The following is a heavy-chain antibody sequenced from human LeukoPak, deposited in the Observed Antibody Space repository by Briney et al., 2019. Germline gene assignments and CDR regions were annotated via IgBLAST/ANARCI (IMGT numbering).Heavy chain of an antibody. V-gene: IGHV4-59*12. J-gene: IGHJ5*02. CDR3: ARAGDYYGSGSYYKNPTWFDP. D-gene: IGHD3-10*01. CDR2: IYYSGST. Sequence: PSETLSLTCTVSGGSISSYYWSWIRQPPGKGLEWIGYIYYSGSTNYNPSLKSRVTISVDTSKDQFSLKLSSVTAADTAVYYCARAGDYYGSGSYYKNPTWFDPWGQGTLVTVSS. CDR1: GGSISSYY.